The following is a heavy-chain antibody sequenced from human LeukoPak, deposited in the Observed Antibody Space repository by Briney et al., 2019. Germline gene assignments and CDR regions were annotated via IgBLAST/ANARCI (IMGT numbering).Heavy chain of an antibody. CDR2: IYHSGST. V-gene: IGHV4-4*02. CDR1: GGSISSSNW. J-gene: IGHJ6*02. Sequence: PSETLSLTCAVSGGSISSSNWWSWVRQPPGKGLEWIGEIYHSGSTNYNPSLKSRVTISVDKSKNQFSLKLSSVTAADTAVYYCARNKPYSSSWLTRYYYYYYGMDVWGQGTTVTVSS. D-gene: IGHD6-13*01. CDR3: ARNKPYSSSWLTRYYYYYYGMDV.